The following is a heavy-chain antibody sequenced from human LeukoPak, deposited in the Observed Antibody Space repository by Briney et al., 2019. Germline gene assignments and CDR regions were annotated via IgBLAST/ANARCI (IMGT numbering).Heavy chain of an antibody. Sequence: GGSLRLSCAASGFTFSSHGMNWVRQAPGKGLEWVSYISSSSNSIYYADSVKGRFTISRDNAKNSLYLQMNSLRAEDTAVFYCAREGEQWLTIDYWGQGTLVTVSS. CDR3: AREGEQWLTIDY. V-gene: IGHV3-48*01. CDR2: ISSSSNSI. D-gene: IGHD6-19*01. J-gene: IGHJ4*02. CDR1: GFTFSSHG.